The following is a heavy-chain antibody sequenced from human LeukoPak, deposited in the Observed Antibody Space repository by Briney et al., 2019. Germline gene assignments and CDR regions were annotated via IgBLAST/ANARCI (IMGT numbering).Heavy chain of an antibody. J-gene: IGHJ4*02. CDR1: GYSFTSYW. D-gene: IGHD3-22*01. V-gene: IGHV5-51*01. CDR2: IYPGDSDT. CDR3: AREKDSSGYYYSDY. Sequence: GESLKISCKGSGYSFTSYWIGWVRQMPGKGLEWMGIIYPGDSDTRYSPSFQGQVTISADKSISTAYLQWSGLKASDSAMYYCAREKDSSGYYYSDYWGQGTLVTVSS.